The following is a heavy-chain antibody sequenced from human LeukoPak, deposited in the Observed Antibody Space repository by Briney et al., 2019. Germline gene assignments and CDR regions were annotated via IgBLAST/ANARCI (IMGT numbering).Heavy chain of an antibody. V-gene: IGHV4-39*07. CDR1: GGSISSSSDY. J-gene: IGHJ4*02. Sequence: SETLSLTCTVSGGSISSSSDYWGWIRQPPGKGLEWIGSIYYSGSTYYNPSLKSRVTISVDTSKNQFSLKLSSVTAADTAVYYCAREFRGSYLGVWGQGTLVTVSS. CDR2: IYYSGST. D-gene: IGHD1-26*01. CDR3: AREFRGSYLGV.